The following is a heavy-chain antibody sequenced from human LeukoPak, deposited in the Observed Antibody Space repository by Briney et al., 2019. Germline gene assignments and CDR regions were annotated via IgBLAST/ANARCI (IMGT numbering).Heavy chain of an antibody. Sequence: PSETLSLTCSVSGDSISSFYWNWIRQPPGKRLEWIGNIDYGGSSNYNPSLESRVTISIDTSRKQFFLKLDSVTAADTAVYYCALAPNSNWFDFWGQGTLVTVSS. V-gene: IGHV4-59*08. CDR3: ALAPNSNWFDF. D-gene: IGHD2-8*01. J-gene: IGHJ5*01. CDR1: GDSISSFY. CDR2: IDYGGSS.